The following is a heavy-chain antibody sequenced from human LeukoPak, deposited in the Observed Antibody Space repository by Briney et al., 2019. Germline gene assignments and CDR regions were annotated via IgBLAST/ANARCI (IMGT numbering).Heavy chain of an antibody. CDR3: ARDSGYDYYYYYMDV. J-gene: IGHJ6*03. CDR2: IIPIFGTA. D-gene: IGHD5-12*01. V-gene: IGHV1-69*05. Sequence: SVKVSCKASGGTFSSYAISWVRQAPGQGLEWMGGIIPIFGTANYAQKFQGRVTITTDESTSTAYTELSSLRSEDTAVYYCARDSGYDYYYYYMDVWGKGTTVTVSS. CDR1: GGTFSSYA.